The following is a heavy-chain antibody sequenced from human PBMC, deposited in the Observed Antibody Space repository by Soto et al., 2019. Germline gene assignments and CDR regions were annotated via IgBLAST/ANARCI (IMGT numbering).Heavy chain of an antibody. V-gene: IGHV4-59*08. CDR2: IYYSGST. CDR1: GGSISSYY. D-gene: IGHD3-16*02. CDR3: ARQVTEYYDYIWGSYRYHYFDY. Sequence: SETLSLTCTVSGGSISSYYWSWIRQPPGKGLEWIGYIYYSGSTNYNPSLKSRVTISVDTSKNQFSLKLSSVTAADTAVYHCARQVTEYYDYIWGSYRYHYFDYWGQGTLVTV. J-gene: IGHJ4*02.